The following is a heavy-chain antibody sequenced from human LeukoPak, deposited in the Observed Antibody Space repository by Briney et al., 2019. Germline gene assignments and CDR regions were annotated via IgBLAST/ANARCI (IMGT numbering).Heavy chain of an antibody. CDR2: IIPILGIA. J-gene: IGHJ4*02. D-gene: IGHD6-6*01. CDR3: ARDRAARPDY. V-gene: IGHV1-69*04. CDR1: GYTFTGYY. Sequence: SVKVSCKASGYTFTGYYMHWVRQAPGQGLEWMGRIIPILGIANYAQKFQGRVTITADKSTSTAYMELSSLRSEDTAVYYCARDRAARPDYWGQGTLVTVSS.